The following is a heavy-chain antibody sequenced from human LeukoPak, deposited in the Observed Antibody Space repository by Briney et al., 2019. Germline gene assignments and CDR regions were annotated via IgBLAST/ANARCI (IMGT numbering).Heavy chain of an antibody. CDR1: RGSISGSIRSYY. Sequence: KASETLSFTCTVSRGSISGSIRSYYWSWLRQPPGKGLEWIGYISSSGSVNDNPSLRSRVTISVDTSKNQFFLNLSSVSAADTAVYYCARIPLGYSGAYYFDYWGQGTLVTVSP. CDR2: ISSSGSV. V-gene: IGHV4-4*09. CDR3: ARIPLGYSGAYYFDY. J-gene: IGHJ4*02. D-gene: IGHD5-12*01.